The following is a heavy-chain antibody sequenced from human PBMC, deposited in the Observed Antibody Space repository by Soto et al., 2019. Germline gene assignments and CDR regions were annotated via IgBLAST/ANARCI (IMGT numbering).Heavy chain of an antibody. CDR2: VSYSGLT. V-gene: IGHV4-59*01. D-gene: IGHD2-15*01. CDR3: AGTRGYCSGGSCPKVVDY. CDR1: GGSISSYS. J-gene: IGHJ4*02. Sequence: SETLSLTCTVSGGSISSYSWSWIRQPPGKGLEWIAYVSYSGLTNYNPSLKSRVTISVDTSKSQFSLKLSSVTAADTAVYYCAGTRGYCSGGSCPKVVDYWGQGNLVTVSS.